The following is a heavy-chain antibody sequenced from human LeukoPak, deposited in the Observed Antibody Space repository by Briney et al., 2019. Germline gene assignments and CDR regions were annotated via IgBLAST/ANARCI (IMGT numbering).Heavy chain of an antibody. CDR3: ARVRDYYDSSGYYWFDP. J-gene: IGHJ5*02. CDR1: GGSISSYY. CDR2: IYYSGST. Sequence: SETLSLTCTVSGGSISSYYWSWIRQPPGKGLEWIGYIYYSGSTNYNPSLKSRVTISVDTSKNQFSLKLSSVTAADTAVYYCARVRDYYDSSGYYWFDPWGQGTLVTVSS. D-gene: IGHD3-22*01. V-gene: IGHV4-59*01.